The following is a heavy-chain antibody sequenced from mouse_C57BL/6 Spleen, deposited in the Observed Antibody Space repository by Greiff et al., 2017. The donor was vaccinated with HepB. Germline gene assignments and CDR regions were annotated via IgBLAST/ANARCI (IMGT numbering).Heavy chain of an antibody. CDR2: IYPGSGST. Sequence: QVQLQQSGAELVKPGASVKMSCKASGYTFTSYWITWVKQRPGQGLEWIGDIYPGSGSTNYNEMFKSKATLTVDTSSSTAYMQLSSLTSEDSAVYYYARHYSSSDFDYWGQGTTLTVSS. D-gene: IGHD1-1*01. CDR3: ARHYSSSDFDY. J-gene: IGHJ2*01. V-gene: IGHV1-55*01. CDR1: GYTFTSYW.